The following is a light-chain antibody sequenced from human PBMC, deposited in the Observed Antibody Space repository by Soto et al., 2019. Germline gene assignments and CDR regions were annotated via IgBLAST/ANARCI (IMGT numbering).Light chain of an antibody. V-gene: IGKV3-11*01. Sequence: EIVLTQSPATLSLSPGERATLSCRASQSISSSLAWYQQKPGQAPRLLIYDASSRATGIPVRFSGSGSGTDFTLTISSLEPEDFAVYYCQQRGNWPRTFGQGTKVEIK. CDR3: QQRGNWPRT. CDR2: DAS. CDR1: QSISSS. J-gene: IGKJ1*01.